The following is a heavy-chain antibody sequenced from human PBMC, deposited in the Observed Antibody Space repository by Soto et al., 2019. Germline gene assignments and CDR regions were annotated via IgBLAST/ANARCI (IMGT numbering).Heavy chain of an antibody. V-gene: IGHV1-3*01. CDR2: INAGNGNT. D-gene: IGHD5-18*01. CDR1: GYTFTNYA. J-gene: IGHJ4*02. Sequence: ASVKVSCKASGYTFTNYAMHWVRQASGQRLEWMGWINAGNGNTKYSQKFQGRVTITRDTSASTGYMELSSLRSEDTAVYYCAREHGRGYNYGIDYWGQGTLVTVYS. CDR3: AREHGRGYNYGIDY.